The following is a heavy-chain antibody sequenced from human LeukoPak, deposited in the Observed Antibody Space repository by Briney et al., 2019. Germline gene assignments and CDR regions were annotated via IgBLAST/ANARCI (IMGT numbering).Heavy chain of an antibody. J-gene: IGHJ5*02. CDR2: IYYSGST. CDR3: AMPSDEIAARPGDWFDP. V-gene: IGHV4-39*01. D-gene: IGHD6-6*01. CDR1: GCSISSSSYY. Sequence: SETLSLTCTVSGCSISSSSYYWVWLRQPPGKGLEWIGSIYYSGSTYYNTSLKSRVNISVDTSKTQFYLKLSSVTAADTAVYYCAMPSDEIAARPGDWFDPWGQGTLVTVSS.